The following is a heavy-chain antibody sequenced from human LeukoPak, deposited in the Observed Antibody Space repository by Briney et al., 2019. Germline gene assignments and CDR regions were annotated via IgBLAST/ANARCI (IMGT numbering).Heavy chain of an antibody. CDR2: IYTSGST. CDR1: GGSISSYY. D-gene: IGHD6-13*01. CDR3: ARQSPYSSSFDY. J-gene: IGHJ4*02. V-gene: IGHV4-4*07. Sequence: SETQSLTCTVSGGSISSYYWSWIRQPAVKGLEWIGRIYTSGSTNYNPSLKSRVTMSVDTSKNQFSLKLSSVTAADTAVYYCARQSPYSSSFDYWGQGTLVTVSS.